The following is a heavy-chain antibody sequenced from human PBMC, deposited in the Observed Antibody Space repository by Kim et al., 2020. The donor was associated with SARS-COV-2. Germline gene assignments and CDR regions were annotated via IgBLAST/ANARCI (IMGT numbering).Heavy chain of an antibody. J-gene: IGHJ6*02. V-gene: IGHV3-30*01. Sequence: GRFTISRDNAKNTLYLQMNSLRAEDTAVYYCASPPGSGASGAYYYYGMDVWGQGTTVTVSS. CDR3: ASPPGSGASGAYYYYGMDV. D-gene: IGHD3-10*01.